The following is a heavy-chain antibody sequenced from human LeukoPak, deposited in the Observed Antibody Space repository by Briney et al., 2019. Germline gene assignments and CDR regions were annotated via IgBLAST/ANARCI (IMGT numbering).Heavy chain of an antibody. CDR2: IYYTGST. Sequence: SETLSLTCTVSGVSFNIYYWSWVRQPPGKSLEWIGYIYYTGSTNYNPSLKSRVTISVDTSKNQFSLKLSSVTAADTAVYYCARARYYDSSGYYLGYFDYWGQGTLVTVSS. D-gene: IGHD3-22*01. V-gene: IGHV4-59*12. CDR1: GVSFNIYY. J-gene: IGHJ4*02. CDR3: ARARYYDSSGYYLGYFDY.